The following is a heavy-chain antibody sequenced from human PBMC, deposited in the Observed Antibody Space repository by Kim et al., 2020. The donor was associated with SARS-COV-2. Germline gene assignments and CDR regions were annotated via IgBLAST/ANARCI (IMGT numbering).Heavy chain of an antibody. Sequence: SVKVSCKASGGTFSSYAISWVRQAPGQGLEWMGGIIPIFGTANYAQKFQGRVTITADESTSTAYMELSSLRSEDTAVYYCARERSGYDWGSFAGMDVWGQGTTVTVSS. CDR2: IIPIFGTA. CDR1: GGTFSSYA. V-gene: IGHV1-69*13. D-gene: IGHD5-12*01. CDR3: ARERSGYDWGSFAGMDV. J-gene: IGHJ6*02.